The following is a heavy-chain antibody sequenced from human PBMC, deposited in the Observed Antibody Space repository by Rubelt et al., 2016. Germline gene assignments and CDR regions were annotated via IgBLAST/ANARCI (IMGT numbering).Heavy chain of an antibody. J-gene: IGHJ4*02. Sequence: GGSLRLSCAVSAFSFHDHYMSWFRQAPGKGLEWVSYISHTSSYIDYADSVKGRFTISRDNAKNTLYLQMNSLRGEDTAVYYCARDRGSAAADYWGQGTLVTVSS. CDR1: AFSFHDHY. D-gene: IGHD6-13*01. CDR2: ISHTSSYI. V-gene: IGHV3-11*06. CDR3: ARDRGSAAADY.